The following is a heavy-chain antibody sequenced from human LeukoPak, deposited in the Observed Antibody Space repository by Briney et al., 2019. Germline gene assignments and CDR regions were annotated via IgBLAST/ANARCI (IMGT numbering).Heavy chain of an antibody. V-gene: IGHV1-69*13. Sequence: SVKVSCKASGGTFSSYAISWVRQAPGQGLEWMGGIIPIFGTANYAQKFQGRVTITADESTSTAYMELSSLRSEDTAVYYCARGGGGIDYGDYGWFDPWGQGTLVTVSS. CDR1: GGTFSSYA. D-gene: IGHD4-17*01. J-gene: IGHJ5*02. CDR2: IIPIFGTA. CDR3: ARGGGGIDYGDYGWFDP.